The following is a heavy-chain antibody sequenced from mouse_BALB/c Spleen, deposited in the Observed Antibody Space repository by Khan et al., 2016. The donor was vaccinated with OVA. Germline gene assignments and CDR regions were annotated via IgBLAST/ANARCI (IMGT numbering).Heavy chain of an antibody. Sequence: QVQLKQSGAELVRPGASVKLSCKTSGYIFTNYWIHWVKQRSGQGLEWIARIYPGTDNTYYSEKLNDKATLTADKSSSTAYMQLSSLKSEDSAVYFCAREEASYYFEYWGQGTTLTVSS. V-gene: IGHV1-76*01. D-gene: IGHD3-2*02. CDR3: AREEASYYFEY. CDR2: IYPGTDNT. J-gene: IGHJ2*01. CDR1: GYIFTNYW.